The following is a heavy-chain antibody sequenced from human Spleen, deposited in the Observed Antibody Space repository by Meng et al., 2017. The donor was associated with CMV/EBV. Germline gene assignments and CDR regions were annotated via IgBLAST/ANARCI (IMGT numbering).Heavy chain of an antibody. CDR1: GFTFSTYS. CDR3: ARGDCTGYSCYMDV. V-gene: IGHV3-48*04. D-gene: IGHD2-15*01. J-gene: IGHJ6*02. CDR2: ISGGSSAI. Sequence: GESLKISCAASGFTFSTYSMNWVRQAPGRGLEWVSYISGGSSAIYYADSVKGRFTISRDNAKNSVYLQMNSLRAEDTALYYCARGDCTGYSCYMDVWGQGTSVTVSS.